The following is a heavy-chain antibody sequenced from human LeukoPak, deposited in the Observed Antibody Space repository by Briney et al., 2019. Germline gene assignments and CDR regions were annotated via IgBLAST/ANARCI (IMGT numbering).Heavy chain of an antibody. CDR2: ISYDGSNK. CDR1: GFTFSSYA. V-gene: IGHV3-30*04. CDR3: ARGGGRYYGSGSYYTHYYYGMDV. J-gene: IGHJ6*02. Sequence: GRSLRLSCAASGFTFSSYAMHWVRQAPSKGLEWVAVISYDGSNKYYADSVKGRFTISRDNSKNTLYLQMNSLRAEDTAVYYCARGGGRYYGSGSYYTHYYYGMDVWGQGTTVTVSS. D-gene: IGHD3-10*01.